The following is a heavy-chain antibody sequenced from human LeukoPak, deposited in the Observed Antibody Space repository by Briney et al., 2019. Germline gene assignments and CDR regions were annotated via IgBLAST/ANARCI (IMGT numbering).Heavy chain of an antibody. V-gene: IGHV4-59*01. CDR3: ARRSGYYAHFDY. Sequence: PSETLSLTCTVSGGSISSYYWSWIRQPPGKGLEWIGYIYYSGSTNYNPSLKSRVTISVDTSKNQFSLKLSSVTAADTAVYYCARRSGYYAHFDYWGQGTLVTVSS. CDR2: IYYSGST. J-gene: IGHJ4*02. D-gene: IGHD3-3*01. CDR1: GGSISSYY.